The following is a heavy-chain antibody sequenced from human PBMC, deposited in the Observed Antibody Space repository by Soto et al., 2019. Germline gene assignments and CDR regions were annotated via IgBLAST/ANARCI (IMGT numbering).Heavy chain of an antibody. D-gene: IGHD3-22*01. Sequence: GGSLRLSCAASGFTFSSYSMNWVRQAPGKGLEWVSSISSSSSYIYYADSVKGRFTISRDNAKNSLYLQMNGLRAEDTAVYYCARDSYYYDSSGYYLYYFDYWGQGTLVTVSS. CDR2: ISSSSSYI. V-gene: IGHV3-21*01. CDR3: ARDSYYYDSSGYYLYYFDY. CDR1: GFTFSSYS. J-gene: IGHJ4*02.